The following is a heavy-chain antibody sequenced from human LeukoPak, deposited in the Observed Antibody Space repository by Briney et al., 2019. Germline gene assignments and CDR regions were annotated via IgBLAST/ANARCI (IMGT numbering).Heavy chain of an antibody. V-gene: IGHV3-7*03. D-gene: IGHD6-13*01. J-gene: IGHJ4*02. CDR2: IKLDGSEK. CDR1: GFSFSNYW. CDR3: ASIIAAAGPPRY. Sequence: GGSLRLSCAASGFSFSNYWMSWVRQAPGKGLEWVANIKLDGSEKNYLDSVKGRFTISRDNSKNTLYLQMNSLRAEDTAVYYCASIIAAAGPPRYWGQGTLVTVSS.